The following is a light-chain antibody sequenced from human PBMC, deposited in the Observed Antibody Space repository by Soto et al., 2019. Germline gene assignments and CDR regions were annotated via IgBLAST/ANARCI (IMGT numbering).Light chain of an antibody. V-gene: IGKV3-11*01. CDR2: DAS. Sequence: EIVLTQSPATLSLSTGERATLSCRASQSVSSYLAWYQQKPGQAPRLLISDASNRATGIPARFSGSGSGTEFTLTVSSLEPEDFAVYYCQQRRDWPLTFGGGTKVEI. J-gene: IGKJ4*01. CDR3: QQRRDWPLT. CDR1: QSVSSY.